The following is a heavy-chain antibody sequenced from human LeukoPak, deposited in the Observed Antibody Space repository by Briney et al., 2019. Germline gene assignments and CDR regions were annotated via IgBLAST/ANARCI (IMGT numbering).Heavy chain of an antibody. J-gene: IGHJ6*02. Sequence: GGSLRLSCAASGFTVSSNYMSWVRQAPGKGLEWVSVIYSGGSTYYADSVKGRFTISRDNSKNTLYLQMNSLRAEDTAVYYCARATLVVPAASLSYYYGMDVWGQGTTVTVSS. CDR1: GFTVSSNY. D-gene: IGHD2-2*01. CDR2: IYSGGST. V-gene: IGHV3-53*01. CDR3: ARATLVVPAASLSYYYGMDV.